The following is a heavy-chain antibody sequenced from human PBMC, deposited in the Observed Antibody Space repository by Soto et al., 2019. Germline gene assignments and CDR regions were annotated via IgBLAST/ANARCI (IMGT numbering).Heavy chain of an antibody. CDR1: GFTFSSYS. J-gene: IGHJ4*01. CDR2: ISSSSSTI. D-gene: IGHD3-3*01. V-gene: IGHV3-48*01. Sequence: GGSLRLSCAASGFTFSSYSMNWVLQASRKGLEWVSYISSSSSTIYYADSVKGRFTISRDNAKNSRYLQMNSLRAEDTAVYYCARDPFTVFGVVTRYFDYWSHGTLVSVS. CDR3: ARDPFTVFGVVTRYFDY.